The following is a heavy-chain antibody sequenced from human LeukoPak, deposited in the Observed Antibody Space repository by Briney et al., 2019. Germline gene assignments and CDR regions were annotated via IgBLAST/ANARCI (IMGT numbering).Heavy chain of an antibody. V-gene: IGHV4-39*01. J-gene: IGHJ5*02. CDR2: IFYSGST. Sequence: SETLSLTCTVSGGSISSGSYYWGWIRQPPGKGLEWIGSIFYSGSTYYNPSLKSPVTISVDTSKSQFSLKLNSVTAADTAVYYCAGLRGYSNSWGQGTLVAVSS. CDR3: AGLRGYSNS. D-gene: IGHD5-18*01. CDR1: GGSISSGSYY.